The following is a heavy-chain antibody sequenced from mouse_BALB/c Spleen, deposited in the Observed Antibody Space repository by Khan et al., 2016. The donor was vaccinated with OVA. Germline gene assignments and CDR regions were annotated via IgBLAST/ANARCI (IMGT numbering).Heavy chain of an antibody. Sequence: QVQLQQSGPEVVRPGVSVKISCKGTGYTFTDYVMHWVKQSHAKSLEWIGIISTYNGYTNYNQKLKGKATMTVDKSTSTAYMELARLTSEDSVIYYCARGGNGFDYWGQGTTLTVSS. J-gene: IGHJ2*01. V-gene: IGHV1S137*01. CDR3: ARGGNGFDY. D-gene: IGHD2-1*01. CDR2: ISTYNGYT. CDR1: GYTFTDYV.